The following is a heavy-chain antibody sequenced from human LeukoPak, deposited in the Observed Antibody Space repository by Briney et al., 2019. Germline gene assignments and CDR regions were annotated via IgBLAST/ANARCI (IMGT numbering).Heavy chain of an antibody. V-gene: IGHV3-23*01. CDR3: AKGQDYYDSSGYWGYFDY. CDR1: GFTFSSYA. D-gene: IGHD3-22*01. J-gene: IGHJ4*02. Sequence: GGSLRLSCAASGFTFSSYAMSWVRQAPGKGLEWVSAISGSGGSTYYADSVKGRFTISRDNSKNTLYLQMNSLRAEDTAVYYCAKGQDYYDSSGYWGYFDYWGQGTLVTISS. CDR2: ISGSGGST.